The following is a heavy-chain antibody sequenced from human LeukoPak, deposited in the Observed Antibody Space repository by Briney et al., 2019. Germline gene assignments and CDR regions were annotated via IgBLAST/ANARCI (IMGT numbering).Heavy chain of an antibody. CDR2: IHYSGSA. V-gene: IGHV4-34*01. CDR1: GGSFSGYY. D-gene: IGHD6-6*01. J-gene: IGHJ3*02. Sequence: SETLSLTCAVYGGSFSGYYWTWIRQPPGKGLEWIGEIHYSGSATYNPSLKSRVTISVDTSKNQFSLKLSSVTAADTAVYYCAREGIAARSGAFDIWGQGTMVTVSS. CDR3: AREGIAARSGAFDI.